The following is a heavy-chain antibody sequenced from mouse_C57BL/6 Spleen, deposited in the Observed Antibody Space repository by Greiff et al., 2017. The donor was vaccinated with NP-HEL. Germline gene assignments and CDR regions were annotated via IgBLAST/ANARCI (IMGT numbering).Heavy chain of an antibody. CDR3: ASRHDYGYFDY. Sequence: EVNVVESGGGLVQPGGSLSLSCAASGFTFTDYYMSWVRQPPGKALEWLGFIRNKANGYTTEYSASVKGRFTISRDNSQSILYLQMNALRAEDSATYYCASRHDYGYFDYWGQGTTLTVSS. J-gene: IGHJ2*01. D-gene: IGHD2-4*01. V-gene: IGHV7-3*01. CDR2: IRNKANGYTT. CDR1: GFTFTDYY.